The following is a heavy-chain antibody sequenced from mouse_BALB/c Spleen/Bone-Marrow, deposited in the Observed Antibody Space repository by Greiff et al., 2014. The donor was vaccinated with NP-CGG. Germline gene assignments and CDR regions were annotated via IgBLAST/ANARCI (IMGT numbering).Heavy chain of an antibody. J-gene: IGHJ2*01. V-gene: IGHV1S29*02. CDR3: ATRFITTAGC. Sequence: EVQLQQSGPELVKPGASVKISCKASGYTFTDYNMHWVKQSHGKSLEWIGYIYPYNGGTGYNQKFKSKATLTVDNSSSTAYMELRSLTSEDSAVYYCATRFITTAGCWGQGTTLTVSS. D-gene: IGHD1-2*01. CDR2: IYPYNGGT. CDR1: GYTFTDYN.